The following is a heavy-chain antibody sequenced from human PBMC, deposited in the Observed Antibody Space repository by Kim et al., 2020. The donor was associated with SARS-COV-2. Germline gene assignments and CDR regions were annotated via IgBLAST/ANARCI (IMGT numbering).Heavy chain of an antibody. V-gene: IGHV1-3*01. Sequence: ASVKVSCKASGYTFTSYAMHWVRQAPGQRLEWMGWINAGNGNTKYSQKFQGRVTITRDTSASTAYMELSSLRSEDTAVYYCARAPWDTLLWFGELLFFDYWGQGTLVTVSS. CDR2: INAGNGNT. CDR3: ARAPWDTLLWFGELLFFDY. D-gene: IGHD3-10*01. CDR1: GYTFTSYA. J-gene: IGHJ4*02.